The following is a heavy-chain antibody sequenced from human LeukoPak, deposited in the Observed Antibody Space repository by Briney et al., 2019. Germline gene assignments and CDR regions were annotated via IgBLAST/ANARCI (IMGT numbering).Heavy chain of an antibody. CDR1: GGSMSSGDYY. Sequence: PSETLCLTCTVSGGSMSSGDYYWRWIRQPPGKGLDWFGYICYSGRPYYNPSLKSRVTISVDTSKNQFSLELSSVTAADTAVYYCARDWGPSYYDYVWGSYRKQRAFDIWGQGTMVTVSS. CDR3: ARDWGPSYYDYVWGSYRKQRAFDI. D-gene: IGHD3-16*02. CDR2: ICYSGRP. V-gene: IGHV4-30-4*01. J-gene: IGHJ3*02.